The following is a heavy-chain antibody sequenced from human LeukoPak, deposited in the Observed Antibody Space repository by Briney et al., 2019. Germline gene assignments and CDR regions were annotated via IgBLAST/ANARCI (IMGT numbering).Heavy chain of an antibody. J-gene: IGHJ4*02. Sequence: GGSLRLSCAASGFTFSSYSMNWVRQAPGKGLEWVSSVSSSSSNIYYADSVKGRFTISRDNAKNSLYLQMNSLRAEDTAVYYCARDDYGDFVFDYWGQGTLVTVSS. CDR2: VSSSSSNI. CDR3: ARDDYGDFVFDY. V-gene: IGHV3-21*01. CDR1: GFTFSSYS. D-gene: IGHD4-17*01.